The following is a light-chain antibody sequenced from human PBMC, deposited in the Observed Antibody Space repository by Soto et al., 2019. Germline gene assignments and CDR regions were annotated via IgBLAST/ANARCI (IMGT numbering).Light chain of an antibody. CDR2: DAS. CDR3: QDYDSYPYT. CDR1: QTITNW. Sequence: DIQVTQSPSTLSASVGDRVTITCRASQTITNWLAWYQHRPGKAPKLLIYDASSLKSGVPSRFSDSGSGTEFTRSIRSLQPDDFATYYCQDYDSYPYTFGQGTKLEIK. V-gene: IGKV1-5*01. J-gene: IGKJ2*01.